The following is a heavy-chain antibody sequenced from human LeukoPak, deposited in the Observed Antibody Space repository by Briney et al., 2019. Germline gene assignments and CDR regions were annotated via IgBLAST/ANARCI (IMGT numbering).Heavy chain of an antibody. D-gene: IGHD3-3*01. CDR1: GFTFSSYW. CDR2: IKQDGSEK. Sequence: PGGSLRLSCAASGFTFSSYWMSWVRQAPGKGLEWVANIKQDGSEKYYVDSVKGRFTISRDNAKNSLYLQMNSLRAEDTAVYYCAREEITYYDFWSGYYTGTPFDYWGQGTLVTVSS. J-gene: IGHJ4*02. CDR3: AREEITYYDFWSGYYTGTPFDY. V-gene: IGHV3-7*01.